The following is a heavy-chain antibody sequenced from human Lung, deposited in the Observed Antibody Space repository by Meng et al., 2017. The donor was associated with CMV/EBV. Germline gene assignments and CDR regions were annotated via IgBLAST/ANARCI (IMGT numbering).Heavy chain of an antibody. V-gene: IGHV4-61*01. J-gene: IGHJ4*02. CDR1: GGSVISGSYY. CDR3: ARDVGYCSDGSCSDY. D-gene: IGHD2-15*01. CDR2: IHNSGST. Sequence: SETXSLXXSVSGGSVISGSYYWSWIRQSPGKGLQWIGYIHNSGSTKYNPSLKSRVTISVDTPKNQFSLRLRFVTAADTAVYYCARDVGYCSDGSCSDYWGQGMXVTVSS.